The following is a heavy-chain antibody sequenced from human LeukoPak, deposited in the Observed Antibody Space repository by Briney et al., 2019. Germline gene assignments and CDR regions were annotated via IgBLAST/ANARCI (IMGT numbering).Heavy chain of an antibody. CDR2: IYTSGTT. V-gene: IGHV4-4*07. Sequence: SETLSLTCTVSGGSISSYYWSWIRQPTGKGLELIGRIYTSGTTNYNPSLKSRVTMSVDTSKNQFSLKLSSVTAADTAVYYCARAPTGTGGWNWFDPWGQGTLVTVSS. J-gene: IGHJ5*02. D-gene: IGHD1-1*01. CDR3: ARAPTGTGGWNWFDP. CDR1: GGSISSYY.